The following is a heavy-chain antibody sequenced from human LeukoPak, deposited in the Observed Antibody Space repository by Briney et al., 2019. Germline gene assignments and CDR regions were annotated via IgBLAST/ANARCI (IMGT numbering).Heavy chain of an antibody. D-gene: IGHD2-21*01. V-gene: IGHV3-48*04. CDR1: GFTFSSYS. Sequence: GGSLRLSCAASGFTFSSYSMNWVRQAPGKGLEWVSYISSSSSTIYYADSVKGRFTISRDNAKNSLYLQMNSLRAEDTAVYYCASSSCGGDCSYYFDYWGQGTLVTVSS. CDR2: ISSSSSTI. J-gene: IGHJ4*02. CDR3: ASSSCGGDCSYYFDY.